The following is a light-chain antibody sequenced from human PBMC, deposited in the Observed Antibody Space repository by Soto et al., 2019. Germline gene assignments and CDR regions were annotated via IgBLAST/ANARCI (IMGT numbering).Light chain of an antibody. CDR1: RIINRH. CDR2: AAS. CDR3: QQSYSTPC. J-gene: IGKJ4*01. V-gene: IGKV1-39*01. Sequence: DIQMTQSPSSLSASVGDRVTITCRASRIINRHLNWYQQKPGKAPKLLIYAASSLQSGVPSRFSGSGSGTDFTLTISSLQPEDFATYYCQQSYSTPCFGGGTKVDIK.